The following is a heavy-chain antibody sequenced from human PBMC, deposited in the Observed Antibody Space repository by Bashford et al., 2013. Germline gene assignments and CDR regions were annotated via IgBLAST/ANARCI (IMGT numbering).Heavy chain of an antibody. CDR1: GFTFSSYE. CDR3: AREYSGRYSSLDY. Sequence: GGSLRLSCAASGFTFSSYEMNWVRQAPGKGLEWVSYISSSGSTIYYADSVKGRFTISRDNAKNSLYLQMNSLRAEDTAVYYCAREYSGRYSSLDYWGQGTLVTVSS. D-gene: IGHD1-26*01. V-gene: IGHV3-48*03. CDR2: ISSSGSTI. J-gene: IGHJ4*02.